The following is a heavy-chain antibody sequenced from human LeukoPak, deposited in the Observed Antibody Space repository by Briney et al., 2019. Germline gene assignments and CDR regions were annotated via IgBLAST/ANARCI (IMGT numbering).Heavy chain of an antibody. CDR3: ARLREIPVFGVVTKSTSYFDY. D-gene: IGHD3-3*01. V-gene: IGHV3-7*01. CDR1: GFTFSTYW. Sequence: PGGSLRLSCAAYGFTFSTYWMTWVRQPPGKGLEWVANIKQDRSEKYYVDSVKGRFTISRDNAKNSLYLQMNSLRAEDTAVYYCARLREIPVFGVVTKSTSYFDYWGQGTLVTVSS. J-gene: IGHJ4*02. CDR2: IKQDRSEK.